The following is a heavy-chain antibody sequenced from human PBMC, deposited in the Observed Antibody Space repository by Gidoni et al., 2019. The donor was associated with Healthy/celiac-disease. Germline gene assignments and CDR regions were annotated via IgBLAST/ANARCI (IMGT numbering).Heavy chain of an antibody. CDR3: AKEVGWIEYHNRDGYYYYGMDV. J-gene: IGHJ6*02. CDR1: GFTFSSYA. Sequence: EVQLLESGGGLVQPGGSLRLSCAASGFTFSSYAMSWVRQAPGKGLEWVSAISGSGGSTYYADSVKGRFTISRDNSKNTLYLQMNSLRAEDTAVYYCAKEVGWIEYHNRDGYYYYGMDVWGQGTTVTVSS. V-gene: IGHV3-23*01. CDR2: ISGSGGST. D-gene: IGHD2-2*01.